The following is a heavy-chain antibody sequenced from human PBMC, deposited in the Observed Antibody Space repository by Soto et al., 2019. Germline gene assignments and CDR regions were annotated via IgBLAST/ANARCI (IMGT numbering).Heavy chain of an antibody. CDR3: ARDCTNGVCSSYFDY. J-gene: IGHJ4*02. V-gene: IGHV1-69*13. CDR2: IIPIFGTA. D-gene: IGHD2-8*01. CDR1: GGTFSSYA. Sequence: SVKVSCKASGGTFSSYAISWVRQAPGQGLEWMGGIIPIFGTANYAQKFQGRVTITADESTSTAYMELSSLRSEDTAVYYCARDCTNGVCSSYFDYWGQGTLVTVSS.